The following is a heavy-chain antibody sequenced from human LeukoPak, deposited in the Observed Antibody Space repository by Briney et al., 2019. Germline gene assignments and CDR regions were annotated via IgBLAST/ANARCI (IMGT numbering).Heavy chain of an antibody. J-gene: IGHJ4*02. CDR3: ARVGYSYDSSGYYGFDY. D-gene: IGHD3-22*01. CDR2: INPSGGST. CDR1: GYIFTSYY. Sequence: ASVKVSCKASGYIFTSYYMHWVRQAPGQGLEWMGIINPSGGSTSYAQKFQGRVAMTRDTSTSTVYMELSSLRSEDTAVYYCARVGYSYDSSGYYGFDYWGQGTLVTVSS. V-gene: IGHV1-46*01.